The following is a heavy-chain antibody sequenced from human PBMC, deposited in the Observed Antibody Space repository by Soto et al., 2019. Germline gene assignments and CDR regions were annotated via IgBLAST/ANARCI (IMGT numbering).Heavy chain of an antibody. Sequence: QVQLVESGGGVVQPGSSLRLSCTASGFTVSIYAMHWVRQAPGKGLEWVSIISFDGRKIDYAGSVKGRFTISRDNSKNTLYLQMNSLRTEDTAVYYCARRDLDCRSTNCYSGDYGLDVWGKGNTVPVSS. D-gene: IGHD2-2*01. V-gene: IGHV3-30*04. CDR2: ISFDGRKI. J-gene: IGHJ6*04. CDR3: ARRDLDCRSTNCYSGDYGLDV. CDR1: GFTVSIYA.